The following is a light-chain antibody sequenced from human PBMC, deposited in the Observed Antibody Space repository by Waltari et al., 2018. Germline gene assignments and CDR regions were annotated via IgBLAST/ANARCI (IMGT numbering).Light chain of an antibody. Sequence: DIQMTQSPSTLSASVGDRVTITCRASQSISSWLAWYQQKSGKAPKLMIYKAPSLESGVPSRFSGSGSGTEFTLTISSLQPDDFATYYCQQYNSYPLTFGGGTKVEIK. CDR1: QSISSW. J-gene: IGKJ4*01. CDR2: KAP. CDR3: QQYNSYPLT. V-gene: IGKV1-5*03.